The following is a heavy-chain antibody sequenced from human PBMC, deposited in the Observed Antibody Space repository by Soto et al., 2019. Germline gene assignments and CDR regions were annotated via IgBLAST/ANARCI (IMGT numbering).Heavy chain of an antibody. CDR3: AKDMCSGGSCYYWFDP. CDR2: ISYDGSNK. V-gene: IGHV3-30*18. CDR1: GFTFSSYG. Sequence: PGGSLRLSCAASGFTFSSYGMHWVRQAPGRGLEWVAVISYDGSNKYYADSVKGRFTISRDNSKNTLYLQMNSLRAEDTAVYYCAKDMCSGGSCYYWFDPWGQGTLVTSPQ. D-gene: IGHD2-15*01. J-gene: IGHJ5*02.